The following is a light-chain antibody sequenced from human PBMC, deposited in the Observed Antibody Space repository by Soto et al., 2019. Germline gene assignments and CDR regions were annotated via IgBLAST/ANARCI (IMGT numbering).Light chain of an antibody. CDR3: QQYLNWPLT. V-gene: IGKV3-15*01. CDR2: DAS. CDR1: QSVGGN. J-gene: IGKJ4*01. Sequence: EVVMTQSPATLSVSPGERATLSCRASQSVGGNLSWYQQKPGQAPRLLIYDASTRATGIPARFSGSGSGTEFTLTISSLQSEDFAVYFCQQYLNWPLTFGGGTKVEIE.